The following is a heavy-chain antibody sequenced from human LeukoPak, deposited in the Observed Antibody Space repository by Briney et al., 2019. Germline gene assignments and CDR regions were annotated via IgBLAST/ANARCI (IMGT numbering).Heavy chain of an antibody. CDR1: GGSFSGYY. CDR2: INHSGST. J-gene: IGHJ5*02. D-gene: IGHD2-15*01. CDR3: ARDRLDIVVVVAALNWFDP. Sequence: SETLSLTCAVYGGSFSGYYWSWIRQPPGKGLEWIGEINHSGSTNYNPSLKSRVTISVDTSKNQFSLKLSSVTAADTAVYYCARDRLDIVVVVAALNWFDPWGQGTLVTVSS. V-gene: IGHV4-34*01.